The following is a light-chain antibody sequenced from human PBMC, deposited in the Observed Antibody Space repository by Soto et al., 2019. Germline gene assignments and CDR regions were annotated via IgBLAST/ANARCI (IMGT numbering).Light chain of an antibody. CDR1: SSDVGTYNL. V-gene: IGLV2-23*02. CDR2: EVS. Sequence: QSALTQPASVSGSPGQSITISCTGTSSDVGTYNLVSWYQQHPGKAPKLTIYEVSKRPSGVSNRFSGSKSGNTASLTISGLQAEDEADYYCCAYASSSTFDVFGTGTKLTVL. J-gene: IGLJ1*01. CDR3: CAYASSSTFDV.